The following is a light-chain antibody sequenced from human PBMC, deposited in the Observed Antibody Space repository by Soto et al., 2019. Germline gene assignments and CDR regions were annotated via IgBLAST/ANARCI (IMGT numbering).Light chain of an antibody. V-gene: IGKV3-15*01. Sequence: EIVMTQSPATLSVSPGERATFSCRASQSISSNLAWYQQKPGQAPRLLIYGASTRATGIPARFSGSGSGTEFTFTISRLQSEDFAIDYCQQYNNWPPLTVGGGTKVEIK. CDR1: QSISSN. CDR3: QQYNNWPPLT. CDR2: GAS. J-gene: IGKJ4*01.